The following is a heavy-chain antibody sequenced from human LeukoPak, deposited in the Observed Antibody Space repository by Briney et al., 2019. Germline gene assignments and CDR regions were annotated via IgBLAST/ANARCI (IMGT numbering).Heavy chain of an antibody. Sequence: SETLSLTCNVSGASVSSDDYYWSWIRQPPGKALEWSGYIYHSGSTYYNPSLKSRVVILVDVSKNQFSLQMSSVTAADTAVYYCARGGWFGDYPLDYWGQGTLVTVSS. D-gene: IGHD3-10*01. CDR3: ARGGWFGDYPLDY. J-gene: IGHJ4*02. V-gene: IGHV4-30-4*08. CDR2: IYHSGST. CDR1: GASVSSDDYY.